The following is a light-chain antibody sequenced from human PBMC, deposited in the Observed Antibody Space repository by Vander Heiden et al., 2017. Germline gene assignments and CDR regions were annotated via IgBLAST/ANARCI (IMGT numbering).Light chain of an antibody. CDR3: QQYNNWPPWT. J-gene: IGKJ1*01. Sequence: EIVMPQSPATLSLSPGERATLSCRASQSVSSNLAWYQQKPGQAPRLLINCASTRATGSPARFSGSGSGTEFTLTISSLQSEDFAVYYCQQYNNWPPWTFGQGTKVEIK. V-gene: IGKV3-15*01. CDR2: CAS. CDR1: QSVSSN.